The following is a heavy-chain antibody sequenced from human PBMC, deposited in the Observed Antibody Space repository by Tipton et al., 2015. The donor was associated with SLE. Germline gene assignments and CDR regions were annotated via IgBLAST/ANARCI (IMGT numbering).Heavy chain of an antibody. J-gene: IGHJ2*01. CDR2: IIPIFGTA. CDR1: GGTFSSYA. Sequence: VQLVQSGAEVKKPGASVKVSCKASGGTFSSYAISWVRQAPGQGLEWMGGIIPIFGTANYAQKFQGRVTITTDESTSTAYMELSSLRSEDTAVYYCARVSTHAAAGVDWYFDLWGRGTLVTVSS. D-gene: IGHD6-13*01. CDR3: ARVSTHAAAGVDWYFDL. V-gene: IGHV1-69*01.